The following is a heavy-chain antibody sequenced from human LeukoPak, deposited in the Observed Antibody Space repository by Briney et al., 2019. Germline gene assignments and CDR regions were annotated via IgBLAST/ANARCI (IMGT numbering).Heavy chain of an antibody. CDR3: ASITMVRGVNKGFDP. Sequence: GGSLRLSCAASGFTFSSYDMHWVRQATGKGLEWVSAIGTAGDTYYPGSVKGRFTISRDNAKNSLYLQMNSLRAEDTAVYYCASITMVRGVNKGFDPWGQGTLVTVSS. CDR2: IGTAGDT. V-gene: IGHV3-13*01. J-gene: IGHJ5*02. D-gene: IGHD3-10*01. CDR1: GFTFSSYD.